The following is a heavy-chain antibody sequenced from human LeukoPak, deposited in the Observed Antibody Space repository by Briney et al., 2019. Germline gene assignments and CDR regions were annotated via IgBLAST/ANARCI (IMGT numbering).Heavy chain of an antibody. D-gene: IGHD3-22*01. CDR1: RFTFSIYS. CDR3: AADYYVSSAHFYFDY. V-gene: IGHV3-48*01. J-gene: IGHJ4*02. Sequence: GGSLSLSCAASRFTFSIYSVNWVPQAPGGGLEWVSYISSRGNTIYSTHPAKGRFTISRDNAKNSLYLQMNSLRAEETAVYYCAADYYVSSAHFYFDYWGQGALVTVSS. CDR2: ISSRGNTI.